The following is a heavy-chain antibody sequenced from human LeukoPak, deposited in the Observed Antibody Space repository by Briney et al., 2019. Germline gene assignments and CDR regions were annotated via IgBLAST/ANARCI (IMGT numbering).Heavy chain of an antibody. J-gene: IGHJ1*01. CDR3: ARGPVLLWFGELSGAEYFQH. Sequence: ASVKVSCKASVYTFTGYYMHWVRQAPGQGLEWMGIINPSGGSTSYAQKFQGRVTMTRDTSTSTVYMELSSLRSEDTAVYYCARGPVLLWFGELSGAEYFQHWGQGTLVTVSS. CDR1: VYTFTGYY. V-gene: IGHV1-46*01. CDR2: INPSGGST. D-gene: IGHD3-10*01.